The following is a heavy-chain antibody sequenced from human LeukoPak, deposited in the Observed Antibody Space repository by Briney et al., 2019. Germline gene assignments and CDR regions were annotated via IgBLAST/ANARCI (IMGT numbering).Heavy chain of an antibody. Sequence: GGSLRLSCAASGFTVSSNYMTWVRQAPGKGLEWVSVIYSDGSTFYADSVKGRFTISRDNSKNTLYLQMNSLRADDTAVYFCAKGYSSGFDYFDYWGQGTLVTVSS. J-gene: IGHJ4*02. CDR2: IYSDGST. D-gene: IGHD6-19*01. CDR3: AKGYSSGFDYFDY. V-gene: IGHV3-53*01. CDR1: GFTVSSNY.